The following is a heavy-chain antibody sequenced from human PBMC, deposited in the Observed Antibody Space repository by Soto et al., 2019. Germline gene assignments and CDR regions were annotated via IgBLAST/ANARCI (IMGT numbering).Heavy chain of an antibody. CDR2: INHSGST. V-gene: IGHV4-34*01. D-gene: IGHD7-27*01. CDR3: ARGNLTYYYGMDV. Sequence: QVQLQQWGAGLLKPSETLSLTCAVYGGSFSGYYWSWIRQPPGQGLEWIGEINHSGSTNYNPSLKSRVTISADTSKNQFSLKLSSVTAADTAVYYCARGNLTYYYGMDVWGQGTTVTVSS. J-gene: IGHJ6*02. CDR1: GGSFSGYY.